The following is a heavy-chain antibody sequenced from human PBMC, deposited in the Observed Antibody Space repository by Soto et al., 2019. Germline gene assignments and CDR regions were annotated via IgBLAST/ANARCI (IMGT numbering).Heavy chain of an antibody. Sequence: QITLKESGPPLVKPTQTLTLTCTFSGFSLSTSGLGVGWIRQPPGKALEWLALIYWDDDKRYSPSLKSRLTTTKDTSKSQVVLTMTNMDPVDTATYYCAHAPTGVPYFDYWVQGTLVTVSS. J-gene: IGHJ4*02. CDR2: IYWDDDK. CDR1: GFSLSTSGLG. D-gene: IGHD3-3*01. CDR3: AHAPTGVPYFDY. V-gene: IGHV2-5*02.